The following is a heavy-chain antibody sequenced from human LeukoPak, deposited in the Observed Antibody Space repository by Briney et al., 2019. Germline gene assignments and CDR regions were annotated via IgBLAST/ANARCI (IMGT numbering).Heavy chain of an antibody. CDR1: GFTFSSYS. CDR2: IGVTNNYI. CDR3: ARGDMGFDY. D-gene: IGHD2-15*01. J-gene: IGHJ4*02. Sequence: AGGSLRLSCAASGFTFSSYSMNWVRQAPGQGLEWVSSIGVTNNYIYYAHSLKGRFTISRDNAKNSLYLQMNSLRAEDTAVYYCARGDMGFDYWGQGTLVTVS. V-gene: IGHV3-21*01.